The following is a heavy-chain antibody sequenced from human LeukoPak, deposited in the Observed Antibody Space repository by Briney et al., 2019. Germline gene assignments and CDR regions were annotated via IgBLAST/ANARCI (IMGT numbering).Heavy chain of an antibody. CDR2: INPNSGDT. D-gene: IGHD6-19*01. V-gene: IGHV1-2*02. CDR3: ARVGQWLVENDWFDP. CDR1: EYTFTAYY. J-gene: IGHJ5*02. Sequence: ASVKVSCKASEYTFTAYYVHWVRQAPGQGLEWMGWINPNSGDTNFAQDFQGRVTMTRDTSISTVYMELSRLRSDDTAVYYCARVGQWLVENDWFDPWGQGTLVTVSS.